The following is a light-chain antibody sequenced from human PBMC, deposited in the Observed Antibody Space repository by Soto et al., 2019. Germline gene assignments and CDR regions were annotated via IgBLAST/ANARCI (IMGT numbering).Light chain of an antibody. Sequence: EIVLTQSPATLSLSPGERSTLSCRASQTVRSSLAWYQQKPGQAPRLLIYEASNRATGSPARFSGSGSGADFSLTSGRLEPGDFERYYCEQPINWPLTFGGGTKVEMK. CDR2: EAS. J-gene: IGKJ4*01. V-gene: IGKV3-11*01. CDR1: QTVRSS. CDR3: EQPINWPLT.